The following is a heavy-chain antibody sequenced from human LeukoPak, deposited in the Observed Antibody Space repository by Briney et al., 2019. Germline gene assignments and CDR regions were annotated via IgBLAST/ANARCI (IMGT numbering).Heavy chain of an antibody. V-gene: IGHV4-39*01. Sequence: SETLSLTCTVSGGSISSSSYYWGWIRQPPGKGLEWIGSIYYSGSTYYNPSLKSRVTISVDTSKNQFSLKLSSVTAADTAVYYCARILVAQPTGAFDIWSQGTMVTVSS. CDR1: GGSISSSSYY. CDR3: ARILVAQPTGAFDI. J-gene: IGHJ3*02. D-gene: IGHD2-2*01. CDR2: IYYSGST.